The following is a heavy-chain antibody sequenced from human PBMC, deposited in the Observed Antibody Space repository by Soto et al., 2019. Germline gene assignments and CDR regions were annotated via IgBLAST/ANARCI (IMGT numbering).Heavy chain of an antibody. Sequence: ESLSLTGSVSGGSIMSSSYDGGWIRQPPGKGLEWIGSIYYSGSTYYNPSLKSRVTISVDTSKNQFSLKLSSVTAADTAVYYCARQYYYDSSGYSKPHYYYYGMDVWGQGTTVTVSS. V-gene: IGHV4-39*01. D-gene: IGHD3-22*01. J-gene: IGHJ6*02. CDR2: IYYSGST. CDR3: ARQYYYDSSGYSKPHYYYYGMDV. CDR1: GGSIMSSSYD.